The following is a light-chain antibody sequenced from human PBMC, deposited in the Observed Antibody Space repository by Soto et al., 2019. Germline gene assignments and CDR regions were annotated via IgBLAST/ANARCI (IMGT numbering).Light chain of an antibody. V-gene: IGKV3-15*01. CDR3: QQYSNWPRT. J-gene: IGKJ1*01. Sequence: ETMMTQSPDTRSVSLGERATLSCRASQSVNINLAWYQQKPGQAPRPLIYGASTRATGVPARFSSSGSWTEFTLTISSLQSEDFAVYYCQQYSNWPRTFGQGTKVDIK. CDR1: QSVNIN. CDR2: GAS.